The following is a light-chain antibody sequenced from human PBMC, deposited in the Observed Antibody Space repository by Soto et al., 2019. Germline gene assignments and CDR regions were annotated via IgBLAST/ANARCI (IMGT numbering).Light chain of an antibody. CDR3: QQYYSTLRT. CDR1: QRVLYSSTNKNS. J-gene: IGKJ1*01. Sequence: DIVMTQSPDSLAVSLGERATINCKSSQRVLYSSTNKNSLPWNQQKPGQPPKLLIYWASTRESGVPDRFSGSGSGTDFTLTISSLQAEDVAVYYCQQYYSTLRTFGQGTKVEIK. CDR2: WAS. V-gene: IGKV4-1*01.